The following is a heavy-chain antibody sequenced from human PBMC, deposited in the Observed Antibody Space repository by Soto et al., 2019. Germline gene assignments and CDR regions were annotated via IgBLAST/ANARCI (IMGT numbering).Heavy chain of an antibody. CDR1: GGTFSSYA. D-gene: IGHD1-26*01. CDR2: IIPIFGTA. CDR3: ARDNSVIYYAPRWFDS. J-gene: IGHJ5*01. V-gene: IGHV1-69*01. Sequence: KVSCKASGGTFSSYAISWVRQAPGQGLEWMGGIIPIFGTANYAQKFQGRVTITADESTSTAYMELSSLRSEDTAVYYCARDNSVIYYAPRWFDSWGQGTLVTVSS.